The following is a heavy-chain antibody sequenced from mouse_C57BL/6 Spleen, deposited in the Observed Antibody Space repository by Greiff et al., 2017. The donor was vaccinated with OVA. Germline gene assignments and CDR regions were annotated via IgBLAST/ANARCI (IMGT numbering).Heavy chain of an antibody. Sequence: EVQVVESGGGLVKPGGSLKLSCAASGFTFSSYTMSWVRQTPEKRLEWVATISGGGGNTYYPDSVKGRFTISRDNAKNTLYLQMSSLRSEDTALYYCARHSYYYAMDYWGQGTSVTVSS. CDR2: ISGGGGNT. CDR3: ARHSYYYAMDY. D-gene: IGHD1-1*01. V-gene: IGHV5-9*01. CDR1: GFTFSSYT. J-gene: IGHJ4*01.